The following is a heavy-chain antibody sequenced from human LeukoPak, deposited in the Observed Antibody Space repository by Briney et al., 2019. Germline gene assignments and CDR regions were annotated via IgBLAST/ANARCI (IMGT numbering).Heavy chain of an antibody. CDR1: GFTFSSYG. Sequence: PGGSLRLSCAASGFTFSSYGMNWVRQAPGKGLEWVAFIRYDGRNKYYADSVEGRFTISRDNSKNTLYLQMNSLRAEDTAVYYCARGPFYNILTGFRGRFLGFDSWGQGTLITASS. J-gene: IGHJ4*02. D-gene: IGHD3-9*01. CDR3: ARGPFYNILTGFRGRFLGFDS. V-gene: IGHV3-30*02. CDR2: IRYDGRNK.